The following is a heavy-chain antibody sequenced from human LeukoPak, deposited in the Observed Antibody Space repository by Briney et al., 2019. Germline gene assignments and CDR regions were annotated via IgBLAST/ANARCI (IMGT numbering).Heavy chain of an antibody. CDR1: GFTFSSYA. CDR3: AREYGDGFDY. D-gene: IGHD4-17*01. V-gene: IGHV3-30*04. CDR2: ISYDGSNK. J-gene: IGHJ4*02. Sequence: GGSLRLSCAASGFTFSSYAMHWVGQARGKGLEWVAVISYDGSNKYYADSVKGRFTISRDNSKNTLYLQMNSLRAEDTAVYYCAREYGDGFDYWGQGTLVTVSS.